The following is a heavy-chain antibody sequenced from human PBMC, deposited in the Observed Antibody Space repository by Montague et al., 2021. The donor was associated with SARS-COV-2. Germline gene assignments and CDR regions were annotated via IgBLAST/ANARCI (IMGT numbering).Heavy chain of an antibody. D-gene: IGHD6-19*01. J-gene: IGHJ4*02. CDR3: VRYSGWFYFDF. V-gene: IGHV6-1*01. CDR2: TYYRSKWYS. Sequence: CAISGDSVSSNSVAWSWLRQSPSRGLERLGRTYYRSKWYSDYAPSVRGRLTVNPDASKNEFSLELNYVTPEDTAVYYCVRYSGWFYFDFWGQGTLVTVSS. CDR1: GDSVSSNSVA.